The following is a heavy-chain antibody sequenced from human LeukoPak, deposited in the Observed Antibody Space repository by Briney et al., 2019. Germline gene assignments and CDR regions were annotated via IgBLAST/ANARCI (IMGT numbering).Heavy chain of an antibody. D-gene: IGHD1-26*01. CDR2: IYQTGST. V-gene: IGHV4-59*01. J-gene: IGHJ4*02. CDR1: TDSTNTYY. CDR3: VRLRWELMAPYFDH. Sequence: SETQSLTCSVSTDSTNTYYWSWIRQSPGKGLEWIGHIYQTGSTDYSPSFRSRVTISIDMSKKEFSLKLTSVTVADTAMYYCVRLRWELMAPYFDHWGQGAFVIVSS.